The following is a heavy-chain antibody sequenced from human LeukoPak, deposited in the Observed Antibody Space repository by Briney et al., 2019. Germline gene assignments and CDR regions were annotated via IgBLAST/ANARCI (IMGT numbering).Heavy chain of an antibody. J-gene: IGHJ4*02. V-gene: IGHV3-33*06. CDR1: GFTFSSYG. D-gene: IGHD3-3*01. CDR2: IWYDGSNK. Sequence: PGGSLRLSCAASGFTFSSYGMHWVRQAPGKGLEWVAVIWYDGSNKYYADSVKGRFTISRDDSKNTLYLQMNSLRAEDTVVYYCAKAGRDFWSGYPYYFDYWGQGTLVTVSS. CDR3: AKAGRDFWSGYPYYFDY.